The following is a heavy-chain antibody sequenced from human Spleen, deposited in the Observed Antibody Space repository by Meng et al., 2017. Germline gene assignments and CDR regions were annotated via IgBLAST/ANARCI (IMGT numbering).Heavy chain of an antibody. CDR3: ARVRSYYYDSSGYYWDAFDI. V-gene: IGHV3-7*01. J-gene: IGHJ3*02. Sequence: GESLKISCAAPGFTFSSYWMSWVRQAPGKGLEWVANIKQDGSEKYYVDSVKGRFTISRDNAKNSLYLQMNSLRAEDTAVYYCARVRSYYYDSSGYYWDAFDIWGQGTMVTVSS. CDR2: IKQDGSEK. CDR1: GFTFSSYW. D-gene: IGHD3-22*01.